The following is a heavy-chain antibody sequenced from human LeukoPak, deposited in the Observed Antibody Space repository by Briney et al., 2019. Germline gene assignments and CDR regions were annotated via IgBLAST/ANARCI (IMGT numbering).Heavy chain of an antibody. V-gene: IGHV3-72*01. CDR2: IREKPHSYST. Sequence: PGGSLRLSCTASGLAFSDHYMYWVRHAPGKGLEWVARIREKPHSYSTEYAASVKGRFTISRDDSKNSLYLQMSSLKTEDTAVYYCARGFRYGSNWGFDYWGQGTLVTVSS. J-gene: IGHJ4*02. CDR1: GLAFSDHY. D-gene: IGHD5-24*01. CDR3: ARGFRYGSNWGFDY.